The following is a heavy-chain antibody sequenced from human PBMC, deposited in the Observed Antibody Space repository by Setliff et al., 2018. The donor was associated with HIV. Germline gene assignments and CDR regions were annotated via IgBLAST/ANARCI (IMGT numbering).Heavy chain of an antibody. CDR3: AKDHHALYIAVAGTPYK. Sequence: KPSETLSLTCTVSGGSIKSSSYYWGWIRQPPGKGLEWIGSIYYSGNTYYNPSLKSRVTISLDTSKNTVSLQMNSLTAEDTAKYFCAKDHHALYIAVAGTPYKWGQGTLVTAPQ. J-gene: IGHJ1*01. D-gene: IGHD6-19*01. V-gene: IGHV4-39*07. CDR1: GGSIKSSSYY. CDR2: IYYSGNT.